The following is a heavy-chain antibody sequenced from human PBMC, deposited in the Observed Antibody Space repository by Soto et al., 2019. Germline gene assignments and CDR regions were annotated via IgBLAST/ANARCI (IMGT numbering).Heavy chain of an antibody. D-gene: IGHD3-16*02. V-gene: IGHV3-23*01. CDR2: ISGSGGST. Sequence: PGGSLRLSCAASGFTFSSYAMSWVRQAPGKGLEWVSAISGSGGSTYYADSVKGRFTISRDNSKNTLYLQMNSLRAEDTAVYYCAKEGRTRAMPTYYDYIWGSYRKPEYYFDYPGQATLVTVSS. CDR1: GFTFSSYA. CDR3: AKEGRTRAMPTYYDYIWGSYRKPEYYFDY. J-gene: IGHJ4*02.